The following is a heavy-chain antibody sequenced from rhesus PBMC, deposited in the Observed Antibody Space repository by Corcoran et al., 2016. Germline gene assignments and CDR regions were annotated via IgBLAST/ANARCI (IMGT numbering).Heavy chain of an antibody. CDR1: GYSISSGYD. Sequence: QVQLQESGPGVVKPSETLSLTCAVSGYSISSGYDWSWIRQPQGRGLELIGNIYGSSGSPNYNPSLKNRVTISKEPSKNQFSLKLSSVTAADTAVYYCARDWAYNWNYGYFDLWGPGTPITISS. CDR3: ARDWAYNWNYGYFDL. CDR2: IYGSSGSP. D-gene: IGHD1-26*01. J-gene: IGHJ2*01. V-gene: IGHV4-76*01.